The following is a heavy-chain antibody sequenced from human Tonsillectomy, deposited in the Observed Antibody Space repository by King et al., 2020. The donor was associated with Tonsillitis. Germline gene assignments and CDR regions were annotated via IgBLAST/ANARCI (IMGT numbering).Heavy chain of an antibody. D-gene: IGHD2-15*01. Sequence: VQLVESGGGLVKPGGSLRLSCAASGFTFSTYSMDWVRQAPGKGLEWVSSISSSSGYIYYADSVKGRFTISRDNAKNSLYLQMNSLRAEDTAVYYCARQKGVVVAATRGFVDYWGQGTLVTVSS. J-gene: IGHJ4*02. CDR1: GFTFSTYS. CDR2: ISSSSGYI. V-gene: IGHV3-21*01. CDR3: ARQKGVVVAATRGFVDY.